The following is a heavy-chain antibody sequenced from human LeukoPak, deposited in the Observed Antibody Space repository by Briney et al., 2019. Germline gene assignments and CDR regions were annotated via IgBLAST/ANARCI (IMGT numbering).Heavy chain of an antibody. CDR2: IYYSGST. Sequence: ASETLSLTCTVSGGSISSSSYYWGWIRQPPRKGLEWIGSIYYSGSTYYNPSLKSRVTISVDTSKNQFSLKLSSVTAADTAVYYRGRVQLELNWFDPWGQGTLVTVSS. V-gene: IGHV4-39*01. CDR1: GGSISSSSYY. J-gene: IGHJ5*02. D-gene: IGHD1-1*01. CDR3: GRVQLELNWFDP.